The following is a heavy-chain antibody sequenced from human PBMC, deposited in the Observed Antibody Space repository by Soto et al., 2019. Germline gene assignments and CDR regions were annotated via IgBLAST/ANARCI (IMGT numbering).Heavy chain of an antibody. V-gene: IGHV3-23*01. J-gene: IGHJ6*02. CDR2: ISGSGGST. Sequence: PGGSLGLSCAASGFTFSSYAMSWVRQAPGKGLEWVSVISGSGGSTDYADSVKGRFTMYRDNSMNTLYLQMNSLRAEDTAVYYCATVVPAALFYYGMDVWGQGTTVTVSS. D-gene: IGHD2-2*01. CDR3: ATVVPAALFYYGMDV. CDR1: GFTFSSYA.